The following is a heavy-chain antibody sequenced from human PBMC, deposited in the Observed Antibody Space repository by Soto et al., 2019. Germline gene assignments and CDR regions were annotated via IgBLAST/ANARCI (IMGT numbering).Heavy chain of an antibody. Sequence: HGGSLRLACAASGFTFSSYLMHWVRQAPGKGLVWVSRINSDGSSTSYADSVKGRFTISRDNAKNTLYLQMNSLRAEDTAVYYCAREATEGCSGSYYSFYYYGMDVRGQGTTVTVSS. CDR3: AREATEGCSGSYYSFYYYGMDV. CDR1: GFTFSSYL. CDR2: INSDGSST. D-gene: IGHD3-10*02. J-gene: IGHJ6*02. V-gene: IGHV3-74*01.